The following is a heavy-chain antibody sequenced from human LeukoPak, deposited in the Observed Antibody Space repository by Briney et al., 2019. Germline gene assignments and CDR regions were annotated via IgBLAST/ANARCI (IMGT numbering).Heavy chain of an antibody. J-gene: IGHJ4*02. CDR1: DGSINSYY. V-gene: IGHV4-4*07. Sequence: SETLSLTCTVSDGSINSYYWSWIRQPAGKGLEWIGRIYSTGSTNYNPSLKSRVTMSVDTSKNQFSLKLSSVTAADTAVYYCARQYSSTWYYFDYWGQGTLVTVSS. CDR2: IYSTGST. CDR3: ARQYSSTWYYFDY. D-gene: IGHD6-13*01.